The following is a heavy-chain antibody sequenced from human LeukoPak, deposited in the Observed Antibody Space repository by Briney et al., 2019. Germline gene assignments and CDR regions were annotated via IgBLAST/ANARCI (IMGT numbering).Heavy chain of an antibody. V-gene: IGHV1-18*01. CDR1: GYTFTSYG. Sequence: ASVKVSCKASGYTFTSYGMSWVRQAPGQGLEWMGWISAYNGNTNYAQKLQGRVTMTTDTSTSTAYMELRSLRSDDTAVYYCARGPYCSGGSCYGGSWFDPWGQGTLVTVSS. J-gene: IGHJ5*02. CDR3: ARGPYCSGGSCYGGSWFDP. D-gene: IGHD2-15*01. CDR2: ISAYNGNT.